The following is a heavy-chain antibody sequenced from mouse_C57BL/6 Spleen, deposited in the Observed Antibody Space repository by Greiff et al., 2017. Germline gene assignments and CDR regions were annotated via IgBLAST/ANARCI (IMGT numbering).Heavy chain of an antibody. Sequence: VQRVESGPGLVAPSQSLSITCTVSGFSLTSYGVDWVRQSPGKGLEWLGVIWGVGSTNYNSALKSRLSISKDNSKSQVFLKMNSLQTDDTAMYYCASGDGYRLFAYWGQGTLVTVSA. V-gene: IGHV2-6*01. J-gene: IGHJ3*01. D-gene: IGHD2-3*01. CDR3: ASGDGYRLFAY. CDR2: IWGVGST. CDR1: GFSLTSYG.